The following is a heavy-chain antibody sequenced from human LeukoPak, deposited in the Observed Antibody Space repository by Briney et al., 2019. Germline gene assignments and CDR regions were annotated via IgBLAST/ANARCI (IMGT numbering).Heavy chain of an antibody. Sequence: PSETLSLTCTVSGGSISSSSYYWGWIRQPPGKGLEWIGSIYYSGSTYYNPSLKSRVTISVDTSKNQFSLKLSSVTAADTAVYYCARVPRGGGYHNWFDPWGQGTLVTVSS. CDR1: GGSISSSSYY. V-gene: IGHV4-39*07. J-gene: IGHJ5*02. CDR3: ARVPRGGGYHNWFDP. D-gene: IGHD3-22*01. CDR2: IYYSGST.